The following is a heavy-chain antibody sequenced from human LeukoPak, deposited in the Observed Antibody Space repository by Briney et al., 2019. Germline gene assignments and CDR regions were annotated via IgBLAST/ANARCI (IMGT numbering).Heavy chain of an antibody. Sequence: PGRSLRLSCAASGFIFSNHGMHWVRQAPGKGLEWVAVIWYDGSNKYYVDSAKGRFTISRDNSKNTLYLQMDSLRAEDTAVYYCAKDTRSRYLQDWGQGTLVTVSS. CDR2: IWYDGSNK. J-gene: IGHJ1*01. CDR1: GFIFSNHG. D-gene: IGHD3-16*01. CDR3: AKDTRSRYLQD. V-gene: IGHV3-33*06.